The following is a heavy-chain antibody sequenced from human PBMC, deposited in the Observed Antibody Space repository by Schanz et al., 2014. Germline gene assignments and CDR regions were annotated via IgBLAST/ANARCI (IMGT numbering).Heavy chain of an antibody. CDR1: GYTFAGHA. D-gene: IGHD3-9*01. V-gene: IGHV1-18*01. CDR3: ARETTIITGGAFDV. Sequence: QVQLVQSGAEVKQPGASVKVSCEASGYTFAGHAVHWVRQAPGQGPEWMGWISAFDDKTDYAQNFQGRLIMTTDTSTTTVYMELRGLRSDDTAVYYCARETTIITGGAFDVWGQGTTVTVSS. CDR2: ISAFDDKT. J-gene: IGHJ6*02.